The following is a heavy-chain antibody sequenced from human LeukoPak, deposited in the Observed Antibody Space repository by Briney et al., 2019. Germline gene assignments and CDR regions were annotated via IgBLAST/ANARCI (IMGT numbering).Heavy chain of an antibody. D-gene: IGHD3-22*01. J-gene: IGHJ4*02. CDR3: ARVGYDGSGYYLHDY. V-gene: IGHV1-18*01. CDR2: ISAYNGNT. CDR1: GYTFTSYG. Sequence: ASVKVSCKASGYTFTSYGISWVRQAPGQGLEWMGWISAYNGNTNYAQKLQGRVTMTTDTSTSTAYMELRSLRSDDTAVYYCARVGYDGSGYYLHDYWGQGTLVTVSS.